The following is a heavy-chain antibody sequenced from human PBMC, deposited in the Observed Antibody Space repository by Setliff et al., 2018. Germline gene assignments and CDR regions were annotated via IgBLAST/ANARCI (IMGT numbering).Heavy chain of an antibody. CDR2: MNPNSGNT. CDR3: VREGVDSRSSTDYRYYMDV. Sequence: GASVKVSCKASGYTFINYDINWVRQATGQGLEWMGWMNPNSGNTGYAQKFQGRVTMTRNTSISTAYMELSSLRSDDTAVCYCVREGVDSRSSTDYRYYMDVWGKGTTVTVSS. J-gene: IGHJ6*03. CDR1: GYTFINYD. V-gene: IGHV1-8*01. D-gene: IGHD3-22*01.